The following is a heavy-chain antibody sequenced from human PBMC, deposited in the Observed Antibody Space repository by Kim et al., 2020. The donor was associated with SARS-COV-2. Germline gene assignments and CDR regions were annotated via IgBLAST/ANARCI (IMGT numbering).Heavy chain of an antibody. D-gene: IGHD3-3*01. V-gene: IGHV1-2*02. Sequence: AQKCQGRVTMTRDTSISTAYMELSRLRSDDTAVYYCARVGLRFLEWLLGYWGQGTLVTVSS. CDR3: ARVGLRFLEWLLGY. J-gene: IGHJ4*02.